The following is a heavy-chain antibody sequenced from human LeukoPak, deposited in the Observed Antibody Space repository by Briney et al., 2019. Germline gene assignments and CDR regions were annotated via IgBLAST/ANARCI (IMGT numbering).Heavy chain of an antibody. CDR1: GGSISSGDYY. CDR2: IYYSGST. Sequence: PSETLSLTCTVSGGSISSGDYYWSWIRQPPGKGLEWIGYIYYSGSTYYNPSLKSRVTISVDTSKNQFSLKLSSVTAADTAVYYCARVGYYDSSGYYALFDYWGQGTLVTVSS. V-gene: IGHV4-30-4*08. CDR3: ARVGYYDSSGYYALFDY. D-gene: IGHD3-22*01. J-gene: IGHJ4*02.